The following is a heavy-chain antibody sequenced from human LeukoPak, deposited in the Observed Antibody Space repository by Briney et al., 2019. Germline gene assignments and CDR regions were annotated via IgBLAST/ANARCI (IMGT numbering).Heavy chain of an antibody. V-gene: IGHV4-30-4*01. D-gene: IGHD3-10*01. CDR3: ARWFATIRNYFDY. Sequence: SETLSLTCTVSGGSISSGDYYWSWIRQPPGKGLEWIGYIYYSGSTYYNPSLKSRVTISVDTSKNQFSLKLSSVTAADTAVYYCARWFATIRNYFDYWGQGTLVTVSS. CDR1: GGSISSGDYY. CDR2: IYYSGST. J-gene: IGHJ4*02.